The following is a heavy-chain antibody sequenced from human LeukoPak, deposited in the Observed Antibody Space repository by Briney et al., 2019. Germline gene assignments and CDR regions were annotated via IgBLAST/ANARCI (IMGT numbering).Heavy chain of an antibody. V-gene: IGHV3-11*01. CDR3: ARESVAGTLWYFDL. J-gene: IGHJ2*01. CDR2: ISSGGSSL. Sequence: AGGSLRLSCAASGFNFSDYYMSWIRQSPGKGLEWISYISSGGSSLYYVDSVRGRFTISRDNAKNSLYLQMNSLRAEDTAVYYCARESVAGTLWYFDLWGRGTLVTVSS. CDR1: GFNFSDYY. D-gene: IGHD6-19*01.